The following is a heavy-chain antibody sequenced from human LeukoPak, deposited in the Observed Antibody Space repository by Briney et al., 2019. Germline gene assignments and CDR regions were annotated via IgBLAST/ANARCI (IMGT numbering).Heavy chain of an antibody. J-gene: IGHJ4*02. Sequence: GESLKISCKNSDYSFTTYWIGWVRQMPGKGLEWMGIIYPGDSETRYGPSFQGQVTISADKSINTAYLQLSSLKASDTAMYYCASPEAYPVVRGIIVPFYWGQGTLVTVSS. D-gene: IGHD3-10*01. CDR1: DYSFTTYW. V-gene: IGHV5-51*01. CDR2: IYPGDSET. CDR3: ASPEAYPVVRGIIVPFY.